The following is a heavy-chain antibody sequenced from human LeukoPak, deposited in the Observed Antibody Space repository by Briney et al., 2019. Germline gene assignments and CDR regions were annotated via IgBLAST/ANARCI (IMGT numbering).Heavy chain of an antibody. CDR1: GFTFSNYW. D-gene: IGHD4-17*01. CDR2: ISYDGSNK. Sequence: PGGSLRLSCAASGFTFSNYWMSWVRQAPGKGLEWVAVISYDGSNKYYADSVKGRFTISRDNSKNTLYLQMNSLRAEDTAVYYCAREKYGDYDYDYWGQETLVTVSS. V-gene: IGHV3-30-3*01. J-gene: IGHJ4*02. CDR3: AREKYGDYDYDY.